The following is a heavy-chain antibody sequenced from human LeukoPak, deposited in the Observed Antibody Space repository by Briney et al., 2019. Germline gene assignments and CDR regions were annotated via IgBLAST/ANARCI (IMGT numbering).Heavy chain of an antibody. Sequence: TGGSLRLSCAVSGFTFSTYGMNWVRQAPGKGLEWVSAISDNGERTYYADSVKGRFTISRDNSKSTQYLQMNSLRAEDTAVYYCAKERGVSKPFDYWGQGTLVTVSS. J-gene: IGHJ4*02. CDR2: ISDNGERT. D-gene: IGHD2-8*02. CDR1: GFTFSTYG. V-gene: IGHV3-23*01. CDR3: AKERGVSKPFDY.